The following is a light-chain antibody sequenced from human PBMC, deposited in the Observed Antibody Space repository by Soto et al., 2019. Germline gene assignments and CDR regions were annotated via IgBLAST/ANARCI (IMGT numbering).Light chain of an antibody. CDR2: EVS. V-gene: IGLV2-14*01. CDR3: SSYTSISTLHV. J-gene: IGLJ1*01. Sequence: QSALTQPASVSGSPGQSITISCTGTNSDVGGYNYVSWYQQHPGKAPELMIYEVSHRPSGVSNRFSGSKSDNTASLTISGLQAEDEADYYCSSYTSISTLHVFGTGTKVTV. CDR1: NSDVGGYNY.